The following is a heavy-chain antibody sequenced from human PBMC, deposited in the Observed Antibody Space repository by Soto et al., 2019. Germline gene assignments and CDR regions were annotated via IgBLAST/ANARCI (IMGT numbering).Heavy chain of an antibody. J-gene: IGHJ3*02. CDR3: ARSQLLALDVFNI. D-gene: IGHD6-19*01. CDR2: IKQDGSEK. CDR1: GFTFSSLW. V-gene: IGHV3-7*01. Sequence: GGSLRPSGRGSGFTFSSLWMGWVRQAPGKGLEWVANIKQDGSEKYYVDSVKGRFTISRDNAKNSLYLQMNSLRAEDTAIYYCARSQLLALDVFNIWGQGTMVTVSS.